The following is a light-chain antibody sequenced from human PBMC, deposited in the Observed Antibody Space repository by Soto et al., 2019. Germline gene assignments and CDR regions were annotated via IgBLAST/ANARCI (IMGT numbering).Light chain of an antibody. V-gene: IGKV3-20*01. Sequence: EIVLTQSPGTLSLSPGERATLSCRASQSVTNNYLAWYRHKPGQAPRCLIYGASIRSPGIPDRFSGSGSGTDFTLTISRLEPEDFAVYYWQQYGSSLTFGQGTKLEIK. J-gene: IGKJ2*01. CDR2: GAS. CDR3: QQYGSSLT. CDR1: QSVTNNY.